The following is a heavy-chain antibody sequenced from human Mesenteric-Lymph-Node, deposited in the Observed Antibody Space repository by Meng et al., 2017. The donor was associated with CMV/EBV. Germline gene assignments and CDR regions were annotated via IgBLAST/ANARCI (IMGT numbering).Heavy chain of an antibody. D-gene: IGHD1/OR15-1a*01. CDR1: GGTFSNYA. V-gene: IGHV1-69*01. CDR2: IIPIFATK. J-gene: IGHJ5*02. CDR3: ARGNNGGNNWFDP. Sequence: CKHSGGTFSNYAITWVRQAPGQGLEWVGGIIPIFATKNYAQKFQGRVTITADESTNTVYMELRSLTSEDTAVYYCARGNNGGNNWFDPWGQGTLVTVSS.